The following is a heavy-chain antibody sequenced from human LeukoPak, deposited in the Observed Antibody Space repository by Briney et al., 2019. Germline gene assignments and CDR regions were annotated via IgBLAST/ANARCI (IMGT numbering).Heavy chain of an antibody. V-gene: IGHV3-21*06. CDR3: ARDRVEATTRGIDF. D-gene: IGHD5-12*01. CDR2: ISGTSFYI. CDR1: GFTFSSYA. Sequence: PGGSLRLSCAASGFTFSSYAMSWVRQAPGKGLEWVSSISGTSFYIYYADSVKGRFTISRDNAKNSLYLQMNSLRAEDTAVYYCARDRVEATTRGIDFWGQGALVTVSS. J-gene: IGHJ4*02.